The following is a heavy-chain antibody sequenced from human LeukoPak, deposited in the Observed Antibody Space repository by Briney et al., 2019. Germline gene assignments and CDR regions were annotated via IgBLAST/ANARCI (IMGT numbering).Heavy chain of an antibody. V-gene: IGHV3-74*01. CDR3: VRGHSSSSGRAFDI. CDR2: ISTDGSST. CDR1: GFTFSSYW. Sequence: QPGGSLRLSCAASGFTFSSYWVHWVRQAPGKGRVWVSRISTDGSSTNSADSVKGRFNISRDNAKNMVYLQMNSLRGEDTAVYYCVRGHSSSSGRAFDIWGQGTMVTVS. J-gene: IGHJ3*02. D-gene: IGHD6-6*01.